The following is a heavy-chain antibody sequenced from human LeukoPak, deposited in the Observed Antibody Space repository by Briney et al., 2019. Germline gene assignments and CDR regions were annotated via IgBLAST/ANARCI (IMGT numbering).Heavy chain of an antibody. J-gene: IGHJ4*02. CDR3: ARLSTSVAGGDH. V-gene: IGHV3-7*01. Sequence: GGSLRLSCTASGFSFSTSWMSWVRQTPGKELEWVANIKKDGSEEYYVDSVKTRFTISRDNAKNSLYLQLNSLIVEDTAVYYCARLSTSVAGGDHWGQGTLVTVSS. CDR2: IKKDGSEE. D-gene: IGHD6-19*01. CDR1: GFSFSTSW.